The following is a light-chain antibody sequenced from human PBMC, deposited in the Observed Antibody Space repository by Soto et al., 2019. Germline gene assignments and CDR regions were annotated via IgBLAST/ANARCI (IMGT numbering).Light chain of an antibody. Sequence: SKLTQSPSALSASAGGRVPIASRASQNIFSYLSWYQHKPGKAPKLLIYAASSRHSGVPSRFSGSGSGTDFALTISSLQPEDLATFYCQQSYTVPHTFGQGTKVDIK. V-gene: IGKV1-39*01. J-gene: IGKJ2*01. CDR3: QQSYTVPHT. CDR1: QNIFSY. CDR2: AAS.